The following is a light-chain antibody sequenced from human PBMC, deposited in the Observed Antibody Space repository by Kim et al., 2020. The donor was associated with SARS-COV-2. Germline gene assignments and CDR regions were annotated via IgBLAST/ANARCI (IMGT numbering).Light chain of an antibody. V-gene: IGKV1-5*03. Sequence: ASVGDGVNITCRASQSIVVWLAWYQQKPGKAPKLVIYKASSLESGVPSRFSGSGTGTEFTLTISSLHPDDLGTYFCQQYSNYPLTFGGGTKVDIK. CDR2: KAS. CDR1: QSIVVW. CDR3: QQYSNYPLT. J-gene: IGKJ4*01.